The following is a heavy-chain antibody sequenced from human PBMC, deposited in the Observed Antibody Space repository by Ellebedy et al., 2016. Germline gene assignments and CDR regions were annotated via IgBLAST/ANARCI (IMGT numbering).Heavy chain of an antibody. Sequence: GGSLRLSCAASVFTFSSYGMHWVRQAPGKGLEWVAVIWYDGSSALYADSVKGRFTISRDNSKNTLYLQMNSLRAEDTAVYYCARDAPSLRFLEWPRVGYYGMDVWGQGTTVTVSS. J-gene: IGHJ6*02. CDR2: IWYDGSSA. D-gene: IGHD3-3*01. CDR1: VFTFSSYG. V-gene: IGHV3-33*01. CDR3: ARDAPSLRFLEWPRVGYYGMDV.